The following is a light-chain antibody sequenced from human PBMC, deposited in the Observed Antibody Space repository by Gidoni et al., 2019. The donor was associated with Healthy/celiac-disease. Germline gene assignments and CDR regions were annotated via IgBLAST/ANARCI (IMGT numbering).Light chain of an antibody. V-gene: IGLV3-16*01. J-gene: IGLJ2*01. CDR1: ALPKKY. CDR3: LSADSSGRV. Sequence: SYELTQPPSVSVSLGQMARITCSGEALPKKYAYWYQQKPGQFPLLVIYKDSERPSGIPERFSGSSSGKIVTLTISGVQAEDEADYYCLSADSSGRVFGGGTKLTVL. CDR2: KDS.